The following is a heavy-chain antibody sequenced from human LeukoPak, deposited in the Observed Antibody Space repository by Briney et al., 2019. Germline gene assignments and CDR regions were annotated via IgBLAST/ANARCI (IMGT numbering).Heavy chain of an antibody. CDR1: GGSISSHF. J-gene: IGHJ4*02. CDR3: ARDCSGGSCFSGPFEY. D-gene: IGHD2-15*01. CDR2: IYSSGST. Sequence: PSETLSLTCTVSGGSISSHFWTWIRQPPGKGLEWIGDIYSSGSTNYNPSLKSRVTISADTSKNQLSLNLRSVTAADTAVYYCARDCSGGSCFSGPFEYWGQGTLVTVSS. V-gene: IGHV4-4*09.